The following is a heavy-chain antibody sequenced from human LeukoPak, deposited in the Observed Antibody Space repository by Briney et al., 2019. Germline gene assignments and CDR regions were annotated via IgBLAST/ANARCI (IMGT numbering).Heavy chain of an antibody. Sequence: PGGSLRLSCAASGFTFSDYYMSWIRQAPGKGLEWVSYISSSSSYTNYADSVKGRFTISRDNAKNSLYLQMNSLRPEDTAVYYCARVPVTRNPPDPWGQGTLVTVSS. J-gene: IGHJ5*02. CDR1: GFTFSDYY. CDR3: ARVPVTRNPPDP. CDR2: ISSSSSYT. D-gene: IGHD2-21*02. V-gene: IGHV3-11*05.